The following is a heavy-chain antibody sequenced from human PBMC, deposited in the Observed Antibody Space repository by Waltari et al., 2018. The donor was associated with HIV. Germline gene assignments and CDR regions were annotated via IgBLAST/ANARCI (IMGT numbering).Heavy chain of an antibody. Sequence: EVQLVESGGGLVQPGGSLRLSCVGSGFIFSHYWMTWVRQAPGKGLEWVSNIKQDGREKTYVDSVAGRFSISRHNANNSLYLQLNSLRDEDTAVYYCARVYSSTTGRALDYWGQGTLVTVSS. CDR3: ARVYSSTTGRALDY. J-gene: IGHJ4*02. CDR2: IKQDGREK. V-gene: IGHV3-7*01. CDR1: GFIFSHYW. D-gene: IGHD2-2*01.